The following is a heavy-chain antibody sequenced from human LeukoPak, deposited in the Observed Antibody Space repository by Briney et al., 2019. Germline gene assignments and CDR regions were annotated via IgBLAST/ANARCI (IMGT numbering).Heavy chain of an antibody. J-gene: IGHJ6*02. CDR3: ARGGGTSSEYYYYGMDV. CDR1: GYTLTELS. D-gene: IGHD1-1*01. Sequence: ASVKVSCKVSGYTLTELSMHWVRQAPGKGLEWMGGFDPEDGETIYAQKFQGRVTMTEDTSTDTAYMELSSLRSEDTAVYYCARGGGTSSEYYYYGMDVWGQGTTVTVSS. V-gene: IGHV1-24*01. CDR2: FDPEDGET.